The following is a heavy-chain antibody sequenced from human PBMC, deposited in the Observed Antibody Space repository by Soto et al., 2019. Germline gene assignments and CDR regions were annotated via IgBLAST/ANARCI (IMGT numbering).Heavy chain of an antibody. CDR1: GFTFSSYG. CDR3: AKAGSSSSNPDPYYYGMDV. D-gene: IGHD6-13*01. J-gene: IGHJ6*02. V-gene: IGHV3-30*18. Sequence: LRLSCAASGFTFSSYGMHWVRQAPGKGLEWVAVISYDGSNKYYADSVKGRFTISRGNSKNTLYLQMNSLRAEDTAVYYCAKAGSSSSNPDPYYYGMDVWGQGTTVTVSS. CDR2: ISYDGSNK.